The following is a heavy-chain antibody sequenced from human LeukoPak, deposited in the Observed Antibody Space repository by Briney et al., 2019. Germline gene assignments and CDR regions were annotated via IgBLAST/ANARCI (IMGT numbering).Heavy chain of an antibody. CDR1: GGSVISSSNY. D-gene: IGHD7-27*01. CDR2: ISYSGTN. Sequence: SETLSLTCTVSGGSVISSSNYWGWIRQPPGKGLEWIGSISYSGTNYNNPSLKSRVSISIDTSKNQFSVKLTSVTAADTAMYYCASLGTLRSLGQGTLVTVSS. CDR3: ASLGTLRS. V-gene: IGHV4-39*01. J-gene: IGHJ5*02.